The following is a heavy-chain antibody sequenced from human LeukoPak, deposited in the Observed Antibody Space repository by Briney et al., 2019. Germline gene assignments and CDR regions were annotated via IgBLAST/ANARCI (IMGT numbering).Heavy chain of an antibody. V-gene: IGHV4-38-2*02. CDR1: GYSISSGYF. CDR2: INHSGTT. CDR3: AMYYGSGHNFDY. D-gene: IGHD3-10*01. J-gene: IGHJ4*02. Sequence: SETLSLTCTVSGYSISSGYFWVWLRQPPGKGREWIGSINHSGTTYYNPSLKSRVTISVDTSKNQFSLQLSSVTAADTAVYSCAMYYGSGHNFDYWGQGTLVAVSS.